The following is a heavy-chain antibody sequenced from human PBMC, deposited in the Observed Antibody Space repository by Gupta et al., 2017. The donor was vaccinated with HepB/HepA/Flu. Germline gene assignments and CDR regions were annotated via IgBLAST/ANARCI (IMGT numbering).Heavy chain of an antibody. CDR2: LNTVAET. CDR3: KASGAEGDYEPGF. V-gene: IGHV3-53*01. D-gene: IGHD4-17*01. J-gene: IGHJ4*02. CDR1: ASAVSSKS. Sequence: EVQLVESGAAVIPLGGFLTLSSAASASAVSSKSMTWVRQGPGKGREWIAVLNTVAETYYADSVKGRFTIYRDDSKNTGDIQMNSLRTDDTAVYVCKASGAEGDYEPGFWGRGTLVTVSS.